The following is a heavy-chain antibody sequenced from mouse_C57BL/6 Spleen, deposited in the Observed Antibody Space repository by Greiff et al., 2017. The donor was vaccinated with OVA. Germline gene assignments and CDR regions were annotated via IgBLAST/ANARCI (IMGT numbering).Heavy chain of an antibody. V-gene: IGHV1-54*01. J-gene: IGHJ3*01. Sequence: VQLVESGAELVRPGTSVKVSCKASGYAFTNYLIEWVKQRPGQGLEWIGVINPGSGGTNYNEKFKGKATLTADKSSSTAYMQLSSLTSEDSAVYFCARDYDAPDYWGQGTLVTVSA. D-gene: IGHD2-3*01. CDR2: INPGSGGT. CDR1: GYAFTNYL. CDR3: ARDYDAPDY.